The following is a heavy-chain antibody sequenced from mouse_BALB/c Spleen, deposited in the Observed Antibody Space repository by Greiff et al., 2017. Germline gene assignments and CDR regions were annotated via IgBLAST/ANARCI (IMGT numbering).Heavy chain of an antibody. J-gene: IGHJ2*01. CDR3: ARGDYDEFYYFDY. D-gene: IGHD2-4*01. Sequence: EVNVVESGGGLVKPGGSLKLSCAASGFTFSSYAMSWVRQTPEKRLEWVATISSGGSYTYYPDSVKGRFTISRDNAKNTLYLQMSSLRSEDTAMYYCARGDYDEFYYFDYWGQGTTLTVSS. CDR1: GFTFSSYA. CDR2: ISSGGSYT. V-gene: IGHV5-9-3*01.